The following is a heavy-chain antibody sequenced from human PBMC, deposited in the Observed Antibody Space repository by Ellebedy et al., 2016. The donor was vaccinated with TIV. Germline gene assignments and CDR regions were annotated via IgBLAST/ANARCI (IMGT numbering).Heavy chain of an antibody. J-gene: IGHJ5*02. D-gene: IGHD2-2*01. CDR1: GGAFSSIA. CDR2: IIPIVGVA. Sequence: SVKVSCKASGGAFSSIALNWVRQAPGQGPEWMGGIIPIVGVANYAQQFQGRITITADTSTRTAYLELSSLRSEDTAVYYCARDTRVGSSSYSRFDPWGQGTLVTVSS. V-gene: IGHV1-69*10. CDR3: ARDTRVGSSSYSRFDP.